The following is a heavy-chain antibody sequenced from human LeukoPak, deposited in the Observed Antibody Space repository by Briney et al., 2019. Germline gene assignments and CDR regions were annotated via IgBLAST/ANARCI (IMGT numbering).Heavy chain of an antibody. D-gene: IGHD4-17*01. CDR1: GFTFSSYG. V-gene: IGHV3-30*02. CDR3: AKLDDYGDTVDY. Sequence: AGGSLRLSCAASGFTFSSYGMHWVRQAPGKGLEWVAFIRYDGSNKYYADSVKGRFTISRDNSKNTLYLQMNSLRAEDTAVYYCAKLDDYGDTVDYWGQGTLVTVSS. CDR2: IRYDGSNK. J-gene: IGHJ4*02.